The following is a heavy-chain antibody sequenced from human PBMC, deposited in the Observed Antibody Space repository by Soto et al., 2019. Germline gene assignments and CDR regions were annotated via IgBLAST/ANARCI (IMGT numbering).Heavy chain of an antibody. J-gene: IGHJ5*02. CDR2: IYSGGST. Sequence: GGSLRLSCAASGFTVSSNYMSWVRQAPGKGLEWVSVIYSGGSTYYADSVKGRFTISRDNSKNTLYLQMNSLRAEDTAVYYCARDHSYDILTGFPGGWFDPWGQGTLVTVSS. V-gene: IGHV3-66*01. CDR3: ARDHSYDILTGFPGGWFDP. CDR1: GFTVSSNY. D-gene: IGHD3-9*01.